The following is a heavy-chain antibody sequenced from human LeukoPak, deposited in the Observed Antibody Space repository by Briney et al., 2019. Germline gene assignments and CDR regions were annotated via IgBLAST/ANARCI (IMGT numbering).Heavy chain of an antibody. CDR3: TRRTAGAVQGVHGFDV. V-gene: IGHV4-39*01. CDR1: GGSITSSSYY. D-gene: IGHD3-10*01. CDR2: IQYGGRT. Sequence: PSETLSLTCSISGGSITSSSYYWGWIRQPPGKGLEWIGSIQYGGRTFYNPSLKSRVIIFEDTSYNQFSLRLSSVSAADTAVYYCTRRTAGAVQGVHGFDVWGLGTLVTVSS. J-gene: IGHJ3*01.